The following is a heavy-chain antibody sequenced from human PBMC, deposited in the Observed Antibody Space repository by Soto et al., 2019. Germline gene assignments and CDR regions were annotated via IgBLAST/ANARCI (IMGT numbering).Heavy chain of an antibody. CDR2: IGGTGTDT. CDR3: AKDAVPYNGKWDWFDS. V-gene: IGHV3-23*01. J-gene: IGHJ5*01. Sequence: DVQLLESGGGLVQPGGSLTLSCAASRFTFSDFAMSWVRQAPGKGLEWVSSIGGTGTDTHYADSVKGRFTISRDNSRNTLYLQIDSLRDEDMAVYYCAKDAVPYNGKWDWFDSWGQGTLVIVSS. D-gene: IGHD1-20*01. CDR1: RFTFSDFA.